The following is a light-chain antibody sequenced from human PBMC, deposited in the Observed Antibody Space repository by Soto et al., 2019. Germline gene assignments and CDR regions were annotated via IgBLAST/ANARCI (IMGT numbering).Light chain of an antibody. J-gene: IGKJ5*01. CDR2: GAS. V-gene: IGKV3-15*01. CDR3: QQYGSSPIT. Sequence: ERLMTRSPAALAVSPWEGATLFSRARQSVSDYLASYQQRPGQAPRLLIFGASTRATGFPAMFSGSGSGTEFTLTISRLEPEDFAVYYCQQYGSSPITFGQGTRLEI. CDR1: QSVSDY.